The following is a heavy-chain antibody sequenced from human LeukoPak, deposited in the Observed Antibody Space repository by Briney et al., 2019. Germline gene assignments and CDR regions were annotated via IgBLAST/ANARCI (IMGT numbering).Heavy chain of an antibody. V-gene: IGHV3-21*01. D-gene: IGHD3-10*01. CDR2: IGGSGTRT. CDR1: GFTFTNYG. Sequence: PAGTLRLSCSASGFTFTNYGMNWVRQAPGKGLEWVSGIGGSGTRTYYADSVKGRFTISRDNAKNSLYLQMNSLRAEDTAVYYCARDYGSGSYAIRGFDAWGQGTLVTVSS. CDR3: ARDYGSGSYAIRGFDA. J-gene: IGHJ5*02.